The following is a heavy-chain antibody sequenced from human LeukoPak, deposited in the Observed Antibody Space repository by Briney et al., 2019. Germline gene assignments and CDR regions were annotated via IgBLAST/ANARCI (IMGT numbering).Heavy chain of an antibody. Sequence: LRLSCAASGFTFDDYAMHWVRQAPGKGLEWVSGISWNSGSIGYADSVKGRFTISRDNAKNSLYLQTNSLRAEDTALYYCAKDGHTAAAYLDYWGQGTLVTVSS. J-gene: IGHJ4*02. V-gene: IGHV3-9*01. D-gene: IGHD2-2*01. CDR2: ISWNSGSI. CDR3: AKDGHTAAAYLDY. CDR1: GFTFDDYA.